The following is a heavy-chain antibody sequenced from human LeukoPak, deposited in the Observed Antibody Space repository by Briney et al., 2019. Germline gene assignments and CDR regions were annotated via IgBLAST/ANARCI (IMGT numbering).Heavy chain of an antibody. J-gene: IGHJ4*02. Sequence: ASVKVSCKASGYTFTNYYMHWVRQAPGQGLEWMGIINPSGGSTSYAQKFQGRVTMTRDTSTSTVYMELSSLRSDDTAVYYCARDLYGSGSCYNRPMGVDYWGQGTLVTVSS. D-gene: IGHD3-10*01. V-gene: IGHV1-46*01. CDR2: INPSGGST. CDR3: ARDLYGSGSCYNRPMGVDY. CDR1: GYTFTNYY.